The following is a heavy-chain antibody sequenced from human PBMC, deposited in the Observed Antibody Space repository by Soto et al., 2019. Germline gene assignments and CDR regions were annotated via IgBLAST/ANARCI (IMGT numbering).Heavy chain of an antibody. CDR2: ISSSSYYI. CDR1: GFPFRSSS. V-gene: IGHV3-21*01. CDR3: ARDLGEVSAF. Sequence: GGSLRLSCAASGFPFRSSSMNWVRQAPGKGLEWLSSISSSSYYIFYADSVKGRFTISWDNAKNSLYLQMHSLRAEDTAVYYCARDLGEVSAFWGQGTPVTVSS. D-gene: IGHD3-10*01. J-gene: IGHJ4*02.